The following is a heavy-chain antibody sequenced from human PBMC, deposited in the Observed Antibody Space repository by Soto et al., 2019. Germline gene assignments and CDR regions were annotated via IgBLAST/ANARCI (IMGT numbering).Heavy chain of an antibody. CDR3: AADPSQWLSLPFDI. J-gene: IGHJ3*02. V-gene: IGHV1-58*01. CDR1: GFTFTSSA. D-gene: IGHD6-19*01. Sequence: SVKVSCKASGFTFTSSAVQWVRQARGQRLEWIGWIVVGSGNTNYAQKFQERVTITRDMSTSTAYMELSSLRSEDTAVYYCAADPSQWLSLPFDIWGQGTMVTVSS. CDR2: IVVGSGNT.